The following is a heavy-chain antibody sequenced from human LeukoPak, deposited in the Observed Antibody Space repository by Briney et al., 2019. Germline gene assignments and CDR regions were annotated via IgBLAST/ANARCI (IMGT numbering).Heavy chain of an antibody. CDR2: INHSGST. V-gene: IGHV4-34*01. J-gene: IGHJ4*02. CDR3: ARRYYYDSSAAFDY. CDR1: GGSFSGYY. Sequence: SETLSLTCAVYGGSFSGYYWSWIRQPPGKGLEWIGEINHSGSTNYNPSLKSRVTISVDTSKNQFSLKLSSVTAADTAVYFCARRYYYDSSAAFDYWGQGTLVTVSS. D-gene: IGHD3-22*01.